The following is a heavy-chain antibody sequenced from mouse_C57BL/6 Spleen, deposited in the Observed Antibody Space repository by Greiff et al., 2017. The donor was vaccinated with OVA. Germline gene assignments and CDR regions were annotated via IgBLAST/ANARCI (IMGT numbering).Heavy chain of an antibody. CDR3: AQDAGITGFDD. CDR1: GFTFSSYG. D-gene: IGHD2-4*01. V-gene: IGHV5-6*02. CDR2: ISSGGSYT. J-gene: IGHJ2*01. Sequence: EVKLVESGGDLVKPGGSLKLSCAASGFTFSSYGMSWVRQTPDKRLEWVATISSGGSYTYYPDSVKGRFTISRDNAKNTLYLQMSSLKSEDTAMYYCAQDAGITGFDDWGQGTTLTVSS.